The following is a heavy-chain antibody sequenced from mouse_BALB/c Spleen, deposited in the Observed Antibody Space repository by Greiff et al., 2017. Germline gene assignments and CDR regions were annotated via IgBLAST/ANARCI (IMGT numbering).Heavy chain of an antibody. J-gene: IGHJ4*01. D-gene: IGHD3-1*01. Sequence: EVQLVESGGDLVKPGGSLKLSCAASGFTFSSYGMSWVRQTPDKRLEWVATISSGGSYTYYPDSVKGRFTISRDNAKNTLYLQMSSLKSEDTAMYYCARQLGLEAMDYWCQGTSVTVSS. CDR1: GFTFSSYG. CDR2: ISSGGSYT. CDR3: ARQLGLEAMDY. V-gene: IGHV5-6*01.